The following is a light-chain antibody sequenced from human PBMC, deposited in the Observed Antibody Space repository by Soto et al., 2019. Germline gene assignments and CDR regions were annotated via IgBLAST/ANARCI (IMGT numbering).Light chain of an antibody. J-gene: IGLJ1*01. V-gene: IGLV7-46*01. CDR2: DTS. CDR1: TGTLTSGHF. CDR3: QSYDSSLSGSV. Sequence: QAVVTQEPSLTVSPGGTVTLTCGSSTGTLTSGHFPYWFQQKPGQAPRALIFDTSNKHSWTPARFSGSLLGGKAALTLSGAQPEDEADYYCQSYDSSLSGSVFGTGTKLTVL.